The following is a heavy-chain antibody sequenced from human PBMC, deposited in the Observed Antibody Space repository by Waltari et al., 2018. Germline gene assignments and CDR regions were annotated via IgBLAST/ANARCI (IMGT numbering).Heavy chain of an antibody. J-gene: IGHJ5*02. D-gene: IGHD3-16*01. CDR3: ARVLRMGDLPHLS. Sequence: EMQQLESGGGLVQPGGSLRLSCATSGFTFNNSAMNWVRQAPGEGLGWVAAISAGGATTYYADSMKGRFTISRDNSKNTLYRQMNSLRAEDTAVYYCARVLRMGDLPHLSWGQGTLVTVSS. V-gene: IGHV3-23*01. CDR2: ISAGGATT. CDR1: GFTFNNSA.